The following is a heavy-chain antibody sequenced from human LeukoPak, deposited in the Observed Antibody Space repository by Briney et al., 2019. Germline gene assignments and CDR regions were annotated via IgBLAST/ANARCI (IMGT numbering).Heavy chain of an antibody. V-gene: IGHV3-66*01. Sequence: GGSLRLSCAASGFTVSSDYMSWVRQAPGKGLECVSVFYSGGDTYYADSVKGRFAISRDNSKNTLYLQMNSLRAEDTAVYYCTTAYYYSSGSYYGVDYWGQGTLVTVSS. CDR1: GFTVSSDY. J-gene: IGHJ4*02. CDR3: TTAYYYSSGSYYGVDY. CDR2: FYSGGDT. D-gene: IGHD3-10*01.